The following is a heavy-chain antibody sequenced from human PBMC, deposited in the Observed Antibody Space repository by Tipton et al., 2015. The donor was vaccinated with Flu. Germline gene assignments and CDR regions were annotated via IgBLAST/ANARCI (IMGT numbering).Heavy chain of an antibody. J-gene: IGHJ6*03. CDR1: GGSFSGYF. CDR2: INHTGST. V-gene: IGHV4-34*01. D-gene: IGHD1-14*01. Sequence: TLSLTCAVYGGSFSGYFWTWIRQPPGKGLEWIGEINHTGSTNYNPSLKSRVTISADTSKNQFSLKLTSVTAADTAVYYCARGQPWRRHYMDVWGKGTTVTVSS. CDR3: ARGQPWRRHYMDV.